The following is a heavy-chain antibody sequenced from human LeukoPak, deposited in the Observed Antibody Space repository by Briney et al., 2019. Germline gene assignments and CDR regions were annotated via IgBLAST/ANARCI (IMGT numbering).Heavy chain of an antibody. CDR2: ISYDGSYK. D-gene: IGHD1-26*01. V-gene: IGHV3-30*03. J-gene: IGHJ4*02. CDR3: ARDPGGSRTFDS. Sequence: GGSLRLSCAASGFTFTTYGMHWVRQAPGKGLEWVAVISYDGSYKYYVDSVKGRFTISRDNAKNSLFLQMDSLRVEDTAVYYCARDPGGSRTFDSWGQGTLVAVSS. CDR1: GFTFTTYG.